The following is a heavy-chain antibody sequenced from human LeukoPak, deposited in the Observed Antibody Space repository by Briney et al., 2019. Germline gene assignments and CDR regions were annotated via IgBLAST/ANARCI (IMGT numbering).Heavy chain of an antibody. CDR1: GFTFSSYA. CDR2: ISGSGGST. J-gene: IGHJ5*02. D-gene: IGHD6-13*01. V-gene: IGHV3-23*01. Sequence: GGSLRLSCSASGFTFSSYAMHWVRQAPGKGLEWVSVISGSGGSTYYADSVKGRFTISRDNSKNTLYLQMNSLRVEDTAVYYCARVAVAAAGTHDWFDPWGQGTLVTVSS. CDR3: ARVAVAAAGTHDWFDP.